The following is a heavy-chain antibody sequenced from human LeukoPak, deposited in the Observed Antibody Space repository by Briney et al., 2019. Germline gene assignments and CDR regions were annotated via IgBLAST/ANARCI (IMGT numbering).Heavy chain of an antibody. CDR1: GVSISSSSYY. D-gene: IGHD2-15*01. Sequence: SETLSLTCTVSGVSISSSSYYWGWLCQPPGKGLEWIGSIHYSGSTNYNPSLKSRVTISVDTSKNQFSLKLSSVTAADTAVYYCARGYCSGGSCYSYYYYNYMDVWGKGTTVTVSS. CDR2: IHYSGST. CDR3: ARGYCSGGSCYSYYYYNYMDV. J-gene: IGHJ6*03. V-gene: IGHV4-39*07.